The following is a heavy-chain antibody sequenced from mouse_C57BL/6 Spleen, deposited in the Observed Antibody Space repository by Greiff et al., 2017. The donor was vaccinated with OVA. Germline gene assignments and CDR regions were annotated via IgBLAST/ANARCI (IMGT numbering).Heavy chain of an antibody. J-gene: IGHJ1*03. Sequence: QVQLKQSGPGLVQPSQSLSITCTVSGFSLTSYGVHWVRQSPGQGLEWLGVIWRGGSTDYNAAFMSRLSITKDNSKSLVFFKMNSLQADDTARYYCAKSSTTVVADWYLDVWGTGTTVTVSS. V-gene: IGHV2-5*01. CDR3: AKSSTTVVADWYLDV. CDR1: GFSLTSYG. CDR2: IWRGGST. D-gene: IGHD1-1*01.